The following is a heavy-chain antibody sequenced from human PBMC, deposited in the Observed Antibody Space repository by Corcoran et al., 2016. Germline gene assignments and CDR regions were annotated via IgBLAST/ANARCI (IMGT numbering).Heavy chain of an antibody. J-gene: IGHJ4*02. CDR2: INHSGST. V-gene: IGHV4-34*01. D-gene: IGHD5-12*01. CDR3: ARGRQGWLQFGMDY. Sequence: QVPLQQWGAGLLKPSETLSLTCAVYGGSFSGYYWSWIRQPPGKGLEWIGEINHSGSTNYNPSLKSRVTISVDTSKNQFSLKLSSVTAADTAVYYCARGRQGWLQFGMDYWGQGTLVTVSS. CDR1: GGSFSGYY.